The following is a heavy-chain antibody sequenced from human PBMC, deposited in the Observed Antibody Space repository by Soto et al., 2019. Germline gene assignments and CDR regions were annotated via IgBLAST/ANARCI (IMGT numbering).Heavy chain of an antibody. CDR2: INPSDSDT. V-gene: IGHV5-10-1*01. Sequence: GESLKISCQGSGYNFATYWITWVRQMPGKGLEWMGRINPSDSDTDYSPSSQGHVTISADKSIDTVYLQWASLKASDTAMYYCARQERLMERVGPKFDPWGQGTLVTVSS. CDR1: GYNFATYW. D-gene: IGHD3-3*01. J-gene: IGHJ5*02. CDR3: ARQERLMERVGPKFDP.